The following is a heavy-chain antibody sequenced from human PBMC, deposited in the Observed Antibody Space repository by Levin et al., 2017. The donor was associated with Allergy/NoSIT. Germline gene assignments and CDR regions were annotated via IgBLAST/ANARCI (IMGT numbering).Heavy chain of an antibody. CDR1: RFSFNNYV. J-gene: IGHJ4*01. CDR2: ISASGDST. Sequence: GGSLRLSCAASRFSFNNYVMIWVRQAPGKGLEWVSSISASGDSTYYADSVKGRFTISRDNSKNTLYLQMNTLRADDTAVYYCAKDRGWGHGTLVTVSS. D-gene: IGHD3-10*01. CDR3: AKDRG. V-gene: IGHV3-23*01.